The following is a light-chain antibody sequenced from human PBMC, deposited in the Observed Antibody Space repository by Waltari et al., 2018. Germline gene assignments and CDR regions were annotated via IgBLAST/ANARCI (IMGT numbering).Light chain of an antibody. V-gene: IGKV1-39*01. Sequence: DIKMTQSPSSLSASVGDRVTITCRASQGIRNFLNWFQQKPGKAPMLLIYGASSLESGAPSRFSGSGSGTDFTLTISSLHPEDYATYYCQQTYSTPLTFGGGTKVEIK. CDR2: GAS. CDR3: QQTYSTPLT. CDR1: QGIRNF. J-gene: IGKJ4*01.